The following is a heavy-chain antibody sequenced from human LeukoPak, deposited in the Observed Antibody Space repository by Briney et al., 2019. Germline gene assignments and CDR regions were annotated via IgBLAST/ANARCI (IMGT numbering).Heavy chain of an antibody. CDR2: IYYTGST. CDR3: ARDVTGGSYFDY. J-gene: IGHJ4*02. Sequence: SETLSLTCAVSGGSISSGSYYWGWIRQPPGKGLEWIGSIYYTGSTYYNPSLKSRVTISVDTSKNQFSLNLSSVTAADTAVYYCARDVTGGSYFDYWGQGTLVTVSS. CDR1: GGSISSGSYY. V-gene: IGHV4-39*02. D-gene: IGHD1-26*01.